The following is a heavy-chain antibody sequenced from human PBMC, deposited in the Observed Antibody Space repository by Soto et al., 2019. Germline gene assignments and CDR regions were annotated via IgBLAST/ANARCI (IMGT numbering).Heavy chain of an antibody. V-gene: IGHV1-2*02. Sequence: ASVKVSCKASGYTFTGYYMHWVRQAPGQGLEWMGWINPNSGGTNYAQKFQGRVTMTRDTSISTAYMELSRLGSDDTAVYYCARDGGYCSGGSCYGWFDPWGQGTLVTVSS. D-gene: IGHD2-15*01. J-gene: IGHJ5*02. CDR1: GYTFTGYY. CDR2: INPNSGGT. CDR3: ARDGGYCSGGSCYGWFDP.